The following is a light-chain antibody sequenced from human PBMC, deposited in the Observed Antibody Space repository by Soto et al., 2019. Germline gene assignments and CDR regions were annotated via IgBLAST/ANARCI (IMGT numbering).Light chain of an antibody. Sequence: EIVMTQSPATLSASAGERATLSCRASQSVSSYLAWYQQKPGQAPRLLIYGASTRATGIPARFSGSGSGTEYSLTISSLRYHDVAVYDCRQYNNWSPYTFGQGTKVEIK. V-gene: IGKV3-15*01. CDR1: QSVSSY. J-gene: IGKJ2*01. CDR3: RQYNNWSPYT. CDR2: GAS.